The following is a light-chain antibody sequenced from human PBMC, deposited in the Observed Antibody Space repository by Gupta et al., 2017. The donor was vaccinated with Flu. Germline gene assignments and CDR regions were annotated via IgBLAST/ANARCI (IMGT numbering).Light chain of an antibody. V-gene: IGLV2-14*01. CDR1: SSDIGSYDY. CDR3: SSYSATGALAV. J-gene: IGLJ2*01. CDR2: DVS. Sequence: QSALTQPASVSGSPGPSINIPCTGTSSDIGSYDYVSWYQQSPGRAPKLMIYDVSNRPSGISDRFSGSKSGNTASLTISGLQAEDEADYYCSSYSATGALAVFGGGTKVTVL.